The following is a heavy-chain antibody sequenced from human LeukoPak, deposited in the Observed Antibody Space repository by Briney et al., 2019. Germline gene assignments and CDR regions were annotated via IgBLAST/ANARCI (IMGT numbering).Heavy chain of an antibody. D-gene: IGHD3-16*01. V-gene: IGHV3-23*01. Sequence: GGTLRLSCAASGFTFSSYGMSWVRQAPGKGLEWVSAISGSGGSTYCADSVKGRFTISRDNSKNTLYLQMNSQRAEDTAVYYCAKGVAKSSFFAFDIWGQGTMVTVSS. CDR2: ISGSGGST. J-gene: IGHJ3*02. CDR1: GFTFSSYG. CDR3: AKGVAKSSFFAFDI.